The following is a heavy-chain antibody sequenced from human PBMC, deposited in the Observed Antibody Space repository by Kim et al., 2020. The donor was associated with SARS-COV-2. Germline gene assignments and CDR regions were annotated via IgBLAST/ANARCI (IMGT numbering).Heavy chain of an antibody. CDR3: ARGGWGKGNIAAAGTPGYYYYAMDV. Sequence: SVKVSCKASGGTFSSYAISWVRQAPGQGLEWMGGIIPIFGTVNYSQKFQGRVTITADESTSTAYMELSSLRSEDTAVYYCARGGWGKGNIAAAGTPGYYYYAMDVWGQGTTVTVSS. V-gene: IGHV1-69*13. CDR1: GGTFSSYA. CDR2: IIPIFGTV. D-gene: IGHD6-13*01. J-gene: IGHJ6*02.